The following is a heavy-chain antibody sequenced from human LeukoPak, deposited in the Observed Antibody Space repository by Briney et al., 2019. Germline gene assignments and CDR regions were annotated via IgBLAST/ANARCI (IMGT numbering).Heavy chain of an antibody. CDR1: GFTFSSYA. V-gene: IGHV4-34*01. D-gene: IGHD2-2*01. CDR3: ARHHIVVVPAAITLYNWFDP. Sequence: GSLRLSCAASGFTFSSYAMSWVRQAPGKGLEWIGEINHSGSTNYNPSLKSRVTISVDTSKNQFSLKLSSVTAADTAVYYCARHHIVVVPAAITLYNWFDPWGQGTLVTVSS. J-gene: IGHJ5*02. CDR2: INHSGST.